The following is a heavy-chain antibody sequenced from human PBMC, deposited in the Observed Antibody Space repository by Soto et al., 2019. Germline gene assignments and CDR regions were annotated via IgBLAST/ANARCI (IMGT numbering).Heavy chain of an antibody. V-gene: IGHV3-23*01. CDR2: IGGSGGTT. CDR3: AKDSLGDYYYYGLDV. CDR1: GFTFSRFA. D-gene: IGHD2-15*01. J-gene: IGHJ6*02. Sequence: EVQLLESGGGLVQPGGSLRLSCAASGFTFSRFAMNWVRQAPGKGLEWVSGIGGSGGTTYYADSVKGRFTISRDNSKNTQFLQMNSLRAEDTAVYYCAKDSLGDYYYYGLDVWGQGTTVTVSS.